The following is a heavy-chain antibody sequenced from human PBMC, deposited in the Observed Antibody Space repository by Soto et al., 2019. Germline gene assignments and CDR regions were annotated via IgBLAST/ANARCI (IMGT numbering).Heavy chain of an antibody. D-gene: IGHD3-22*01. V-gene: IGHV2-70*01. CDR1: GFSFSTSGMC. Sequence: SGPTLVNPTQTLTLTCTFSGFSFSTSGMCVSWIRQPPGKALEWLALIDWDDDKFYVTSLKTRLTISRDTSKNQVVLTMTNMDPLDTATYYCARNFYDTGHHYARIDYWGPGTLVTVSS. J-gene: IGHJ4*02. CDR2: IDWDDDK. CDR3: ARNFYDTGHHYARIDY.